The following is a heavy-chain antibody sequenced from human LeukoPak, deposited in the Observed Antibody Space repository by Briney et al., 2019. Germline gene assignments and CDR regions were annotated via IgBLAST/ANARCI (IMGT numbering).Heavy chain of an antibody. Sequence: SQTLSLTCTVSGASITSDGFYWSWIRQHPGTGLEWIGYIYYSGSTSYNPSLKSRLIISIDTSKNHFSLKLTSVTAADTAVYYCARDRDGDYPDYWGQGTLVTVSS. V-gene: IGHV4-31*03. CDR1: GASITSDGFY. J-gene: IGHJ4*02. CDR2: IYYSGST. CDR3: ARDRDGDYPDY. D-gene: IGHD4-17*01.